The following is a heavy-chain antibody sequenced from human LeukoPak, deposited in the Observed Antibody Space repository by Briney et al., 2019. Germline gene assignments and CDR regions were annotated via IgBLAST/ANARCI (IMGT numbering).Heavy chain of an antibody. J-gene: IGHJ3*02. Sequence: QPGGSLRLSCAASGFTFDDYAMHWVRQAPGKGLEWVSGISWNSGSIGYADSVKGRFSISRDNAKNSLYLQMNSLRAEDTALYYCAKKGYCSSNSCYDAFDIWGQGTMVTVSS. V-gene: IGHV3-9*01. CDR2: ISWNSGSI. CDR1: GFTFDDYA. D-gene: IGHD2-2*01. CDR3: AKKGYCSSNSCYDAFDI.